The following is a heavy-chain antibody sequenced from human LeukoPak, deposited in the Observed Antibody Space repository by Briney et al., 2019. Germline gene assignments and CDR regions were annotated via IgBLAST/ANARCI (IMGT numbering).Heavy chain of an antibody. J-gene: IGHJ4*02. CDR3: AKEGVIPPDY. CDR1: GFTFSNYA. D-gene: IGHD2/OR15-2a*01. Sequence: PGRSLRLSCAASGFTFSNYAMNWVRQTPGKGLEWVSAISGSGGSTYYADSVKGRFTISRDNSKNTLYLQMNSLRAEDTAVYYCAKEGVIPPDYWGQGTLVTVSS. V-gene: IGHV3-23*01. CDR2: ISGSGGST.